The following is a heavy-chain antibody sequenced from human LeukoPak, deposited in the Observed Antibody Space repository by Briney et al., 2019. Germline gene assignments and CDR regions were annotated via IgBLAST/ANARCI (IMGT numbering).Heavy chain of an antibody. CDR1: GGSISSGDYY. CDR3: ASALLLDYYDSSGYFPFDY. J-gene: IGHJ4*02. CDR2: IYYSGST. D-gene: IGHD3-22*01. V-gene: IGHV4-30-4*01. Sequence: PSETLSLTCTVSGGSISSGDYYWSWIRQPPGKGPEWIGYIYYSGSTYYNPSLKSRDTISVDTSKNQFSLKLSSVTAADTAVYYCASALLLDYYDSSGYFPFDYWGQGTLVTVSS.